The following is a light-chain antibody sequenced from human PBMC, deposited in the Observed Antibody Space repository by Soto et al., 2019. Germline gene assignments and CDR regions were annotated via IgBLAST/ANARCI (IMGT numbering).Light chain of an antibody. J-gene: IGKJ3*01. CDR2: AAS. Sequence: DIQMTQSPSSLSASVGDRVTITCRASQSISSYLNWYQQKPGKAPKLLIYAASSLQSGVPSRFSGSGSGTDFTLTISSLQPEDFPTYYCQQSYSTLLFTFGPGTKVDIK. V-gene: IGKV1-39*01. CDR1: QSISSY. CDR3: QQSYSTLLFT.